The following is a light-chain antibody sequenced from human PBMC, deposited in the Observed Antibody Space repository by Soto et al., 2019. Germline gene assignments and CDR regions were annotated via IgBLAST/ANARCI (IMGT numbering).Light chain of an antibody. CDR1: DNIVHL. V-gene: IGKV1-5*03. CDR3: QHYRIFPRP. J-gene: IGKJ1*01. Sequence: DVEVTLSTSTLSASVGDRVCLTCRASDNIVHLLAWYQQKPGKAPKLLIYKAANLADEVPSRFAGSGSGTDFTLTIICLQPEDFARYYCQHYRIFPRPFGQVTK. CDR2: KAA.